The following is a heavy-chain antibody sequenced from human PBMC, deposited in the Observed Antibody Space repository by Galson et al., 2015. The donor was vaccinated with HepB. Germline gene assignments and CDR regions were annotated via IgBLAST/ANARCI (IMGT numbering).Heavy chain of an antibody. Sequence: LSLTCAVSGGSISSSNWWSWVRQPPGKGLEWIGEIYHSGSTNYNPSLKSRVTISVDRSKNQFSLKLSSVTAADTAVYYCARTSIAAAAPFDYWGLGTLVTVSS. CDR3: ARTSIAAAAPFDY. CDR1: GGSISSSNW. V-gene: IGHV4-4*02. D-gene: IGHD6-13*01. CDR2: IYHSGST. J-gene: IGHJ4*02.